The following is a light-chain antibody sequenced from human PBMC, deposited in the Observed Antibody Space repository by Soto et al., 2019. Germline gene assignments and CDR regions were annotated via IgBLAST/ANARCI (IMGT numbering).Light chain of an antibody. CDR1: QSVSSY. Sequence: EIVLTQSPATLSLSPGVRATLSCRASQSVSSYLAWYQQKPGQAPRLLIYDSSNRATGIPARFSGSGSGTDFTLTISSLEPEDFAVYYCQQRSNWPRFTFGAGTKVDIK. J-gene: IGKJ3*01. CDR3: QQRSNWPRFT. CDR2: DSS. V-gene: IGKV3-11*01.